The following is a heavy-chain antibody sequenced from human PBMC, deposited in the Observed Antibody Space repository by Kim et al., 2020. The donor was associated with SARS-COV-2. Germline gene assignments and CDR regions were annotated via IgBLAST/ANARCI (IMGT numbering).Heavy chain of an antibody. CDR1: GFTVSSNY. J-gene: IGHJ5*02. V-gene: IGHV3-53*01. D-gene: IGHD3-10*01. Sequence: GGSLRLSCAASGFTVSSNYMSWVRQAPGKGLEWVSVIYSGGSTYYADSVKGRFTISRDNSKNTLYLQMNSLRAEDTAGYYCARGWTYYGSGSYREGDWFDPWGQGTLVTVSS. CDR2: IYSGGST. CDR3: ARGWTYYGSGSYREGDWFDP.